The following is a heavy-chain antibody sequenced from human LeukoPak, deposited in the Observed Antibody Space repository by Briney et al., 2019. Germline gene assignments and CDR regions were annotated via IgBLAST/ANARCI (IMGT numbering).Heavy chain of an antibody. CDR3: ARHQRGIAALSNY. CDR2: IYYSGST. Sequence: SETLSLTCTVSGGSISSSSYYWGWIRQPPGKGLEWIGSIYYSGSTYYNPSLKSRVTISVDTSKNQFSLKLSSVTAADTAVYYRARHQRGIAALSNYWGQGTLVTVSS. D-gene: IGHD6-13*01. V-gene: IGHV4-39*01. CDR1: GGSISSSSYY. J-gene: IGHJ4*02.